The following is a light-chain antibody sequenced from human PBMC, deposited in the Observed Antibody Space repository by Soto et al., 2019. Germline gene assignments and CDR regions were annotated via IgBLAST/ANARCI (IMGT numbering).Light chain of an antibody. Sequence: QSVLTQPPSASGTPGQRVTISCSGSSSNIGSNYVYWYRQLPGTAPNVLIYRNDERPSGVPDRFSGSKSGSSASLAISGLRSEDEADYYCSAWDDSLSGPVFGRGTKVTAL. CDR3: SAWDDSLSGPV. CDR1: SSNIGSNY. V-gene: IGLV1-47*01. CDR2: RND. J-gene: IGLJ3*02.